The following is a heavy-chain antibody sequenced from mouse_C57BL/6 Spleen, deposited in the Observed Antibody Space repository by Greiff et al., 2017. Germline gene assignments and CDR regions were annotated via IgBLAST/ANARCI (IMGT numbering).Heavy chain of an antibody. J-gene: IGHJ1*03. V-gene: IGHV1-52*01. CDR2: IDPSDSET. Sequence: QVQLQQPGAELVRPGSSVQLSCKASGYTFTSYWMHWVKQRPIQGLEWIGNIDPSDSETHYNPKFKDKATLTVDKYASTAYMQLSSLTSADSAVYCCARGGNLGRGIWGTGTTVTVSS. CDR3: ARGGNLGRGI. CDR1: GYTFTSYW. D-gene: IGHD4-1*01.